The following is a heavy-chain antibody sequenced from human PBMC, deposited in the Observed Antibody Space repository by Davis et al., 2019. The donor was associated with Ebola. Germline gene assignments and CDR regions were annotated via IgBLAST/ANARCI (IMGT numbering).Heavy chain of an antibody. J-gene: IGHJ4*02. CDR1: GFTVSSNY. Sequence: GGSLRLSCAASGFTVSSNYMSWVRQAPGKGLEWVSVIYSGGSTYYADSVKGRFTISRDNSKNTLYLQMNSLRAEDTAVYYCARAYSGSYSGLDYWGQGTLVTVSS. CDR3: ARAYSGSYSGLDY. V-gene: IGHV3-53*01. D-gene: IGHD1-26*01. CDR2: IYSGGST.